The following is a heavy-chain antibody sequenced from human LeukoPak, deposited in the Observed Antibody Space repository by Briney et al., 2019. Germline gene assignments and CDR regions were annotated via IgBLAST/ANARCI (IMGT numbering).Heavy chain of an antibody. Sequence: GASVKVSCKASGYTFTSYYMHWVRQAPGQGFEWMGIINPRGGSASSAQKFQGRVTLTRDTSTSTVYMELSSLRSEDTAVYYCARDYHGSGSLTTSDYWGQGTLVTISS. CDR2: INPRGGSA. V-gene: IGHV1-46*01. D-gene: IGHD3-10*01. CDR3: ARDYHGSGSLTTSDY. CDR1: GYTFTSYY. J-gene: IGHJ4*02.